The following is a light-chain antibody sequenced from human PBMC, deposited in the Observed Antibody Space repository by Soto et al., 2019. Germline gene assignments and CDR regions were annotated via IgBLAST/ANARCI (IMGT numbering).Light chain of an antibody. CDR2: GSS. Sequence: EVVLTQSPGTLSLSPGESATLSCRASQSVSNNYFAWYQQKPGQAPRLLIFGSSDRATGIPDRFSGSGSGTDFTLTISRLEPEDFAVYYCQRYGSSPPYTFGQGTKLEIK. CDR3: QRYGSSPPYT. J-gene: IGKJ2*01. CDR1: QSVSNNY. V-gene: IGKV3-20*01.